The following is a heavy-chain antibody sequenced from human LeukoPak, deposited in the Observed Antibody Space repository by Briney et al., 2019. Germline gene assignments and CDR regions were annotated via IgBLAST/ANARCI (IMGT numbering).Heavy chain of an antibody. J-gene: IGHJ4*02. D-gene: IGHD1-26*01. CDR3: ARQAVGATKIDY. CDR2: IYYSGST. V-gene: IGHV4-39*01. CDR1: GGSISSSNYY. Sequence: SETLPLTCTVSGGSISSSNYYWGWIRQPPGQGLEWIGSIYYSGSTYYNPSLKSRVTISVDTSKNQFSLKVSSVTAADTAVYYCARQAVGATKIDYWGQGTLVTVSS.